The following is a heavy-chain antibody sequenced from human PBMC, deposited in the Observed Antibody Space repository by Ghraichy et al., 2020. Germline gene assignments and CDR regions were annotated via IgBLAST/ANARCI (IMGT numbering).Heavy chain of an antibody. CDR1: GGSISSSSDY. D-gene: IGHD6-19*01. Sequence: SETLSLTCTVSGGSISSSSDYWAWIRQPPGKGPEWIGSIYYSGSTYYSSSLKSRVTISVDTSKNQFSLKLSSVTAADTAVYYCARLLSSGSLFDYWGQGTLVTVSS. CDR3: ARLLSSGSLFDY. V-gene: IGHV4-39*01. CDR2: IYYSGST. J-gene: IGHJ4*02.